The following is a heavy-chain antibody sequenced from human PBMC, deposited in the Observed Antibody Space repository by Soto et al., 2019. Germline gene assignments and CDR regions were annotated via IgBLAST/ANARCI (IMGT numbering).Heavy chain of an antibody. D-gene: IGHD1-26*01. Sequence: GGSLRLSCAASGFTFSSYAMSWVRQAPGKGLEWVSAISGSGGSTYYADSVKGRFTISRDNSKNTLYLQMNSLRAEDTAVYYCAKDPKSLYYPSRFDPWGQGTLVTVSS. CDR2: ISGSGGST. CDR3: AKDPKSLYYPSRFDP. CDR1: GFTFSSYA. J-gene: IGHJ5*02. V-gene: IGHV3-23*01.